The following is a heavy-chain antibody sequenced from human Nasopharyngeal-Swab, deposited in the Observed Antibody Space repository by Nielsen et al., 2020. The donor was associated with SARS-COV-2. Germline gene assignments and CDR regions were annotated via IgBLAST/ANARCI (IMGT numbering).Heavy chain of an antibody. J-gene: IGHJ4*02. Sequence: ASVKVSCKASGYTFTGYYMHWVRQAPGQGLEWLGWINPNSGGTNYAQKFQGRVTITADKSTSTAYMELSSLRSEDTAVYYCAREDRSWIQLWAPTHFDYWGQGTLVTVSS. V-gene: IGHV1-2*02. CDR3: AREDRSWIQLWAPTHFDY. CDR2: INPNSGGT. CDR1: GYTFTGYY. D-gene: IGHD5-18*01.